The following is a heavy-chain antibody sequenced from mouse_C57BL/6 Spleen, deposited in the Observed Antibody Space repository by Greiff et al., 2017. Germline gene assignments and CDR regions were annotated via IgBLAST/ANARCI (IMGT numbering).Heavy chain of an antibody. CDR3: ENGNSFYAMDY. CDR2: ISSGSSTI. J-gene: IGHJ4*01. V-gene: IGHV5-17*01. Sequence: EVMLVESGGGLVKPGGSLKLSCAASGFTFSDYGMHWVRQAPEKGLEWVAYISSGSSTIYYADTVKGRFTISRDNAKNTLFLQMTSLRSEDTAMYYCENGNSFYAMDYWGQGTSVTVSS. D-gene: IGHD2-1*01. CDR1: GFTFSDYG.